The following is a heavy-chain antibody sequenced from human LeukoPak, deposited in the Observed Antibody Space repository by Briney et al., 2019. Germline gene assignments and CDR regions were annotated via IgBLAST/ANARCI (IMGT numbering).Heavy chain of an antibody. CDR3: ARVGSYCTNDICHDF. J-gene: IGHJ4*02. CDR1: GYPFTSYG. D-gene: IGHD2-8*01. CDR2: ISAYNGNT. V-gene: IGHV1-18*01. Sequence: GASVTVSCKASGYPFTSYGINWVRQAPGQGLEWMGWISAYNGNTDYAQKFKGRVTMTTDTSTTTAYMELRSLRSDDTAVYYCARVGSYCTNDICHDFWGQGTLVTVSS.